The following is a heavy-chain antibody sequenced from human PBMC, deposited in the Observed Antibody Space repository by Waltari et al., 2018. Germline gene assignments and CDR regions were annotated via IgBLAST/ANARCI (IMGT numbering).Heavy chain of an antibody. CDR2: IYYSGST. D-gene: IGHD3-16*02. J-gene: IGHJ4*02. CDR3: ARSIMITFGGVIPRYFDY. Sequence: QLQLQESGPGLVKPSETLSLTCTVSGGSISSSSYYWGWIRHPPGKGLELIGSIYYSGSTYYNPSLKSRVTISVDTSKNQFSLKLSSVTAADTAVYYCARSIMITFGGVIPRYFDYWGQGTLVTVSS. V-gene: IGHV4-39*07. CDR1: GGSISSSSYY.